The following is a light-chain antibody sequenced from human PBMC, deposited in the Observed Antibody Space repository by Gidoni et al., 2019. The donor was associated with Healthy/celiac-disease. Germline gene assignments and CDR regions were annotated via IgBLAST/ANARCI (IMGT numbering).Light chain of an antibody. CDR3: QEYGSSPPT. CDR2: GAS. CDR1: PGVSSSY. J-gene: IGKJ1*01. Sequence: EIVLTQSPGTLSLSPGERAYLSCRASPGVSSSYLAWYQPKPGQAPRLLIYGASSRATGIPDRFSGSGSGTDFTLTIRRLEPEDFSVDYCQEYGSSPPTFGQGTKVEIK. V-gene: IGKV3-20*01.